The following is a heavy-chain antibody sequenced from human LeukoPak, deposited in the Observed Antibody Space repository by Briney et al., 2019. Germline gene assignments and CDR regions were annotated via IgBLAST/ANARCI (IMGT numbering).Heavy chain of an antibody. J-gene: IGHJ4*02. CDR3: AKDLRTIFGTPDY. V-gene: IGHV3-23*01. CDR1: GFTFSSYA. D-gene: IGHD3-9*01. Sequence: GGSLRLSCAASGFTFSSYAMSWVRQAPGKGLEWVSAIIGSGSSTYYADSVKDRFTISRDNSKNTLYLQMNSLRAGDTAVYYCAKDLRTIFGTPDYWGQGTLVTVSS. CDR2: IIGSGSST.